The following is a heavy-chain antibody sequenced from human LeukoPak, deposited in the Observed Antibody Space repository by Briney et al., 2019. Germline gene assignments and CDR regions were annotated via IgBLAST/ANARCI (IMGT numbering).Heavy chain of an antibody. J-gene: IGHJ4*02. Sequence: PSETLSLTCTVSGGSISSYYWSWIRQPPGKGLEWIGYIYYSGSTNYNPSLKSRVTISVDTSKNQFSLKLSSVTAADTAVYYCASSGRDGYNPFDYWGQGTPVTVSS. D-gene: IGHD5-24*01. CDR1: GGSISSYY. CDR3: ASSGRDGYNPFDY. V-gene: IGHV4-59*01. CDR2: IYYSGST.